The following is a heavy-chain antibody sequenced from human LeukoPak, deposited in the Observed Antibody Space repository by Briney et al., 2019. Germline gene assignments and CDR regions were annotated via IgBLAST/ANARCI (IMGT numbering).Heavy chain of an antibody. Sequence: ASVKVSCKASGYTFTSYYIHWVRQALGQGLEWMGIINPSGGSTTYAQKFQGRVAMTRDTSTSRVYMEVSSLRSEDTAVYYCARTYSSSDEFDYWGQGTLVTVSS. CDR3: ARTYSSSDEFDY. D-gene: IGHD6-13*01. CDR2: INPSGGST. V-gene: IGHV1-46*01. CDR1: GYTFTSYY. J-gene: IGHJ4*02.